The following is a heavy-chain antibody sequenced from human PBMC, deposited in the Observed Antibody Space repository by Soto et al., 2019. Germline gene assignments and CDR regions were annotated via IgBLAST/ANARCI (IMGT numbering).Heavy chain of an antibody. CDR3: ARARIAVAPIDY. CDR1: GGSISTYF. D-gene: IGHD6-19*01. CDR2: VYYTGST. Sequence: QVQLQESGPGLVKPSETLSLTCTVSGGSISTYFWSWIRQPPGRGLEWIGYVYYTGSTNYNPSLKSRVTMSVDTSKNQFSLQLTSVTAAGPAIYYCARARIAVAPIDYWGQGTLVTVSS. J-gene: IGHJ4*02. V-gene: IGHV4-59*01.